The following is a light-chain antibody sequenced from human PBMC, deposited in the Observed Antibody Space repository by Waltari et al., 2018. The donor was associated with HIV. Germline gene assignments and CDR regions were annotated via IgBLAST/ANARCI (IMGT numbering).Light chain of an antibody. CDR3: QAWDSSTVL. CDR1: YLGDTN. CDR2: QDD. V-gene: IGLV3-1*01. J-gene: IGLJ2*01. Sequence: SHELTQPPSVSVSPGQTASITGSGEYLGDTNASWYKQKPGQSPVLVSYQDDKRPSGIPARFSGSNSGNTATLTITGTQAMDEADYYCQAWDSSTVLFGGGTKLTVL.